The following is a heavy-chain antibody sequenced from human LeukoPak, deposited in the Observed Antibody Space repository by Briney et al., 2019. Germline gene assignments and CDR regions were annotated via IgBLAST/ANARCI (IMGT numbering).Heavy chain of an antibody. CDR1: GFTFSSFA. V-gene: IGHV3-23*01. J-gene: IGHJ4*02. CDR3: ARDLSLIALTD. CDR2: ISGSGGST. Sequence: GGSLRLSCAASGFTFSSFAMNWVRQAPGKGLEWVSAISGSGGSTYYADSVKGRFTISRDNSKNTVYLQMNSLRAEDTAVYYCARDLSLIALTDWGQGTLVTVSS. D-gene: IGHD3-22*01.